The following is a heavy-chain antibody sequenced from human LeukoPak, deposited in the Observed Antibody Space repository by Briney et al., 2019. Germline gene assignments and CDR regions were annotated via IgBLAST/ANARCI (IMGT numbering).Heavy chain of an antibody. V-gene: IGHV3-74*01. CDR3: TRGYNSAYDY. Sequence: PGGSLRLSCAASGFTFSSDWMHWVRQAPGKGLVWVSRVNSDGTTTHYAGSVKGRFAVSRDNAKNTLFLQMNSLRVEDTAVYYCTRGYNSAYDYWGQGTLVTVSS. J-gene: IGHJ4*02. D-gene: IGHD1-1*01. CDR2: VNSDGTTT. CDR1: GFTFSSDW.